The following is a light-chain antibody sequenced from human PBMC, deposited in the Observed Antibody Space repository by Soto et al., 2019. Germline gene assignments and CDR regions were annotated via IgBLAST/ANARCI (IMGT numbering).Light chain of an antibody. Sequence: DIQLTQSPSFLSASVGDRVTISCRASQGISDYLAWYQQKPGKTPKLLISGASTLRSGVPSRFSGSASGIELTLPTSIPQPEDFATYFCKQFNAYPLTFGGGTKLEIK. CDR2: GAS. CDR1: QGISDY. J-gene: IGKJ4*01. V-gene: IGKV1-9*01. CDR3: KQFNAYPLT.